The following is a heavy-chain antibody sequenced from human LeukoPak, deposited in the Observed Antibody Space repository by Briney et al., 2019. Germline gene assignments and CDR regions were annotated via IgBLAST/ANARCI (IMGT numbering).Heavy chain of an antibody. Sequence: ASVKVSCKASGYTFTDYYMHWVRQAPGQGLEWMGWINPNTGGTNYAQKFQGRVTMTRDTSISTPYMELSWLRSDDTAVYYCARALYTSRSYLATFSPTNFDYWGQGTLVTVSS. V-gene: IGHV1-2*02. J-gene: IGHJ4*02. CDR3: ARALYTSRSYLATFSPTNFDY. D-gene: IGHD6-13*01. CDR1: GYTFTDYY. CDR2: INPNTGGT.